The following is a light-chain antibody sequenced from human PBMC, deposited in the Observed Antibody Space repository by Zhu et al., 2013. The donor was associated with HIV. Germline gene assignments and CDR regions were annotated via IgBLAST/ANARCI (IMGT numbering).Light chain of an antibody. CDR3: QAWDTNTVV. Sequence: SYELTQPPSVSVSPGQTASISCSGYKLEYKYTSWYRQIPGQSPVLVIYQNTKRPSGIPERFSGSISGNTATLTISGTQVMDEADYYCQAWDTNTVVFGGGTKLTVL. CDR1: KLEYKY. V-gene: IGLV3-1*01. CDR2: QNT. J-gene: IGLJ2*01.